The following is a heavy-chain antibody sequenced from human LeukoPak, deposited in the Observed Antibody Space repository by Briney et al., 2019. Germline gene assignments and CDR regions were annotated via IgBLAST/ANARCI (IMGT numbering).Heavy chain of an antibody. CDR2: ISGSGGST. CDR3: AKDLTPPHYYDSSGSDY. V-gene: IGHV3-23*01. CDR1: GFTFSSYA. J-gene: IGHJ4*02. D-gene: IGHD3-22*01. Sequence: GGSLRLSCAASGFTFSSYAMSWVRQAPGKGLEWVSAISGSGGSTYYADSVKGRFTISRDNSKNTLYLQMNSLRAEDTAVYYCAKDLTPPHYYDSSGSDYWGQGTLVTVSS.